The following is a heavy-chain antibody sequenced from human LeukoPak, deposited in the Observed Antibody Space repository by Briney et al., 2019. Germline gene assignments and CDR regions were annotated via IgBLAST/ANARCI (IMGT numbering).Heavy chain of an antibody. CDR3: AGAGGFRYCSGGSCYDY. D-gene: IGHD2-15*01. CDR2: ISGSGGST. CDR1: GFTFSSYA. J-gene: IGHJ4*02. Sequence: GGSLRLSCAASGFTFSSYAMSWVRQAPGKGLEWVSTISGSGGSTYYADSVKGRFTISRDNSKNTLYLQMNSLRAEDTAVYYCAGAGGFRYCSGGSCYDYWGQGTLVTVSS. V-gene: IGHV3-23*01.